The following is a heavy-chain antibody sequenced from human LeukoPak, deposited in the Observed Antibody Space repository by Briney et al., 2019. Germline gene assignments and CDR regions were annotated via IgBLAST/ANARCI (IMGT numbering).Heavy chain of an antibody. D-gene: IGHD5-12*01. J-gene: IGHJ4*02. V-gene: IGHV4-39*01. CDR3: ARLLIVASDNYFDY. Sequence: SETLSLTCTVSGGSISTGSYYWGWIRQPPGKGLEWIGNIYYCGNTYYNPSLKSRVTISIDTSKNQFSLQLSSVTAADTAVYFCARLLIVASDNYFDYWGQGTLVTVSS. CDR1: GGSISTGSYY. CDR2: IYYCGNT.